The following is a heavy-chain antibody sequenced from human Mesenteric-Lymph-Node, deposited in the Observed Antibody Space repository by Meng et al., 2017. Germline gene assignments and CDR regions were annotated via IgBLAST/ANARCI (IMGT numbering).Heavy chain of an antibody. CDR3: VRWDNTCYFFDY. Sequence: GLPVAAGGKVKRPGASVKVSCKASGYTFTGYYMHWVRQAPGQGLEWMGRINPNSGDTNYAQKFQGRVTMTRDTSISTAYMELSRLRSDDTAVYYCVRWDNTCYFFDYWGQGTLVTVSS. D-gene: IGHD3-9*01. V-gene: IGHV1-2*06. J-gene: IGHJ4*02. CDR1: GYTFTGYY. CDR2: INPNSGDT.